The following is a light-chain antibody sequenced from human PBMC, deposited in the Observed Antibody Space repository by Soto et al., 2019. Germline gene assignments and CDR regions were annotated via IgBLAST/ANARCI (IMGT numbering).Light chain of an antibody. V-gene: IGLV1-40*01. CDR3: QSYDTSLGGSWV. Sequence: HSVLAQPPSVSGAPGQRVTISCTGSSSNFGAGYDVHWYQLLPGTAPKLLIYDNTNRPSGVPDRFSGSRSGTSASLAITGLQAEDEADYYCQSYDTSLGGSWVFGTGTKVTVL. J-gene: IGLJ1*01. CDR1: SSNFGAGYD. CDR2: DNT.